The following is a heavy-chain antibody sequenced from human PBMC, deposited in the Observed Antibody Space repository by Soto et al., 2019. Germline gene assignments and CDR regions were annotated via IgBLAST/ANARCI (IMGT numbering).Heavy chain of an antibody. CDR1: GGTFGSDA. V-gene: IGHV1-69*06. J-gene: IGHJ5*02. Sequence: ASVKVSCKASGGTFGSDAITWVRQAPGQGLEWVGRIIPIFGTTNYAQNLQGRVTISADKSTLTSYMELHSLTSDDTALYYCARDRTDSGYYTNWLDPWGQGTRVTVSS. D-gene: IGHD3-22*01. CDR2: IIPIFGTT. CDR3: ARDRTDSGYYTNWLDP.